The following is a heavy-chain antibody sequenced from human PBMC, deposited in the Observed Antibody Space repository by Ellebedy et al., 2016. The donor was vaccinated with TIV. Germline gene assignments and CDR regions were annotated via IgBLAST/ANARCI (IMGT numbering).Heavy chain of an antibody. D-gene: IGHD6-13*01. CDR3: ARETFNDVDLKVWGIFDI. J-gene: IGHJ3*02. CDR2: IYIADTT. Sequence: GESLKISCAASGFTVSSSYMSWVRQAPGKGLEWVSLIYIADTTYYSDSVKGRFTVSRDNSKNTLFLQMNSLRAEDTAVYYCARETFNDVDLKVWGIFDIWGQGTMVTVSS. CDR1: GFTVSSSY. V-gene: IGHV3-66*01.